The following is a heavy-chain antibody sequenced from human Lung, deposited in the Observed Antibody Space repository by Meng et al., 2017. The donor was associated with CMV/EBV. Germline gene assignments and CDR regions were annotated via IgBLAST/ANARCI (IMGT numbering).Heavy chain of an antibody. CDR1: GGTFSSYT. CDR2: IIPILGIA. D-gene: IGHD2-2*01. CDR3: ARAFIVVVPAAIGSPYGMDV. V-gene: IGHV1-69*02. J-gene: IGHJ6*02. Sequence: SVKVSCKASGGTFSSYTISWVRQAPGQGLEWMGRIIPILGIANYAQKFQGRVTITADKSTSTAYMELSSLRSEDTAVYYCARAFIVVVPAAIGSPYGMDVWGQRTTVTVSS.